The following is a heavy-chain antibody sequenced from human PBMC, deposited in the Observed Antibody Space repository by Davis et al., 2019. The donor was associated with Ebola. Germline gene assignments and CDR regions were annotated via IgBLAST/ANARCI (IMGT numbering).Heavy chain of an antibody. V-gene: IGHV3-11*06. CDR2: SGGRSLQT. CDR3: ARDAFSLSRYDTEDH. J-gene: IGHJ4*02. Sequence: GGSLRLSCAASGLTFGDGFMSWIRQVPGKVLEWVSYSGGRSLQTSYADSVKGRFTISGDSASNSLYLQMDSLRVEDTAIYYCARDAFSLSRYDTEDHWGQGTLVTVSS. CDR1: GLTFGDGF. D-gene: IGHD3-9*01.